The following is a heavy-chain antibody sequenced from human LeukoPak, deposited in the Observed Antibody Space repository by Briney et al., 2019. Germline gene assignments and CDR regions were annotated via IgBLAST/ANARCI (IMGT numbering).Heavy chain of an antibody. J-gene: IGHJ4*02. D-gene: IGHD6-13*01. Sequence: SETLSLTCTVSGGSISSYYWSWIRQPPGKGLEWIGYIYYSGSTNYNPSLKSRVTMSVDTSKNQFSLKLSSVTAADTAVYYCARASSSWYFDYWGQGTLVTVSS. CDR1: GGSISSYY. CDR3: ARASSSWYFDY. V-gene: IGHV4-59*01. CDR2: IYYSGST.